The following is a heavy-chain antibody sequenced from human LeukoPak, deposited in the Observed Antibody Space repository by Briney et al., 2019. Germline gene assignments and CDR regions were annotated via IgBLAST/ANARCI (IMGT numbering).Heavy chain of an antibody. V-gene: IGHV3-74*01. CDR1: GFTFSSYW. CDR3: ARVPPHGDLDPFDY. D-gene: IGHD4-17*01. J-gene: IGHJ4*02. CDR2: INSDGSST. Sequence: SGGSLRLSCAASGFTFSSYWMHWVRQAPGKGLVWVSRINSDGSSTSYADSVKGRFTISRDNSKNTLYLQMNSLRAEDTAVYYCARVPPHGDLDPFDYWGQGTLVTVSS.